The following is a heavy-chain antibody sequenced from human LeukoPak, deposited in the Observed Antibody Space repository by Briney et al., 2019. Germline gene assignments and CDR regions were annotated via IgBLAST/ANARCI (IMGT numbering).Heavy chain of an antibody. D-gene: IGHD6-19*01. CDR2: IYQSGST. CDR1: TFGSYA. CDR3: ARASSGWYLYFQH. J-gene: IGHJ1*01. V-gene: IGHV4-30-2*01. Sequence: TFGSYAMSWIRQPPGKGLEWIGYIYQSGSTYYNPSLKSRVTISVDRSKNQFSLKLSSVTAADTAVYYCARASSGWYLYFQHWGQGTLVTVSS.